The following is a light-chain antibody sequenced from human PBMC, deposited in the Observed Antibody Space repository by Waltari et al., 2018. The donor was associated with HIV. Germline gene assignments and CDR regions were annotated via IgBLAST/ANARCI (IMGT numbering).Light chain of an antibody. CDR2: GAS. CDR3: QQYTKWPLT. J-gene: IGKJ5*01. CDR1: QRVSSK. Sequence: IVMLQPPAMLSVSPGERATLSCRASQRVSSKLAWYQQKPGQAPRLLIYGASTRSTGIPGRFSGSESGTEFILTISSLQSEDCAVYYCQQYTKWPLTYGQGTRLEIK. V-gene: IGKV3D-15*01.